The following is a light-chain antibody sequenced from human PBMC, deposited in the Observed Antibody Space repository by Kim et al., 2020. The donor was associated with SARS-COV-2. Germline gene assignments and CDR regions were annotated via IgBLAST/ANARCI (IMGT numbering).Light chain of an antibody. J-gene: IGLJ2*01. V-gene: IGLV3-1*01. CDR1: KMEDKY. CDR2: QDN. Sequence: SVAPGQTASITCAGDKMEDKYVCWYQQKAGQSPVLLIYQDNKRPSGIPERFSSSNSGNTATLTISGTQAMDEADFYCQTWDSSSVIFGGGTQLTVL. CDR3: QTWDSSSVI.